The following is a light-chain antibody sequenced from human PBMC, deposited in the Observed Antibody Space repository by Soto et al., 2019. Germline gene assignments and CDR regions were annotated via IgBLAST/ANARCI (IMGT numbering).Light chain of an antibody. J-gene: IGKJ4*01. CDR1: QSVTSSY. CDR3: QQSGNSLT. Sequence: EIVLTQSPGTLSLSPGERATLSCRASQSVTSSYLAWYQQKPGQAPRLLIYGPSSRATGIPDRFSGSGSGTDFTLSISRLEPEDFAVYYCQQSGNSLTFGGGTKVEIK. V-gene: IGKV3-20*01. CDR2: GPS.